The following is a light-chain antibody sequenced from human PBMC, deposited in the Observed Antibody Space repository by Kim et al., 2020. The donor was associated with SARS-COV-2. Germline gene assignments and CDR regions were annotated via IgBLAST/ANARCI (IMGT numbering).Light chain of an antibody. Sequence: SSELTQDPAVSVALGQTVRITCRGDSLRSYYATWYQQKPGQAPVLVIYGKNNRPSGIPDRFSGSSSGNTASLTITGARAEDEADYYCKSRGTSGNVVFGGGTQLTVL. CDR1: SLRSYY. J-gene: IGLJ2*01. V-gene: IGLV3-19*01. CDR3: KSRGTSGNVV. CDR2: GKN.